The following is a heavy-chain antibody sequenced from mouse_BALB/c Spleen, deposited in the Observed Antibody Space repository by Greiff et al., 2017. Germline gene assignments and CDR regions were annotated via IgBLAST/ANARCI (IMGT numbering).Heavy chain of an antibody. CDR1: GFTFSSYT. CDR3: TRESSYYGSSQAFAY. J-gene: IGHJ3*01. D-gene: IGHD1-1*01. Sequence: ESGGSLKLSCAASGFTFSSYTMSWVRQTPEKRLEWVATISSGGSYTYYPDSVKGRFTISRDNAKNTLYLQMSSLKSEDTAMYYCTRESSYYGSSQAFAYWGQGTLVTVSA. V-gene: IGHV5-6-4*01. CDR2: ISSGGSYT.